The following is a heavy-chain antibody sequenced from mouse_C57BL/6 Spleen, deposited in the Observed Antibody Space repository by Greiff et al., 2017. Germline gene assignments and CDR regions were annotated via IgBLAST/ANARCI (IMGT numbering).Heavy chain of an antibody. J-gene: IGHJ4*01. Sequence: QVQLKQSGAELVKPGASVKMSCKASGYTFTSYWITWVKQRPGQGLEWIGDIYPGSGSTNYNEKFKSKATLTVDTSSSTAYMQLSSLTSEDSAVYYCARSRGRDAMDYWGQGTSVTVSS. CDR1: GYTFTSYW. CDR3: ARSRGRDAMDY. CDR2: IYPGSGST. V-gene: IGHV1-55*01. D-gene: IGHD3-3*01.